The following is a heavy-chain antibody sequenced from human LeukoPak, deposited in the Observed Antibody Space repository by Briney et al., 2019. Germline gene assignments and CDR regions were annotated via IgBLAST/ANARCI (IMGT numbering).Heavy chain of an antibody. J-gene: IGHJ4*02. V-gene: IGHV3-23*01. Sequence: GGSLRLSCAASGFTFSNYAMTWVRQAPGKGLEWVSGISGGGSSTYYADSVKGRFTISRDNSKNTLYLQMNSLRAEDTAVYYCAKNYYDSSGLFDYWGQGTLVIVSS. CDR2: ISGGGSST. D-gene: IGHD3-22*01. CDR1: GFTFSNYA. CDR3: AKNYYDSSGLFDY.